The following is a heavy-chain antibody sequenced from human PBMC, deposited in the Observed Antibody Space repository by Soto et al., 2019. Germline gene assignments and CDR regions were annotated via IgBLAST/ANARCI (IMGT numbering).Heavy chain of an antibody. CDR3: AKHDYGGNSVGYYFDY. CDR2: ISGSGGST. CDR1: GFTFSSYA. D-gene: IGHD4-17*01. V-gene: IGHV3-23*01. J-gene: IGHJ4*02. Sequence: SLRLSCAASGFTFSSYAMSWVRQAPGKGLEWVSAISGSGGSTYYADSVKGRFTISRDNSKNTLYLQMNSLRAEDTAVYYCAKHDYGGNSVGYYFDYWGQGTLVTVYS.